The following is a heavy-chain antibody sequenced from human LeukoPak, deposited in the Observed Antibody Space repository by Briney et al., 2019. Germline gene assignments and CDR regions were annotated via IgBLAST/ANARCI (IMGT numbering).Heavy chain of an antibody. Sequence: GXSLRISCKGSGSTFSSYWIGGVRQMPGKGLEWMGIIYPGDSDTRYSPSLQGQVTISVDTSIGTAYLQWSSLKASDTAIYYCARQNDFRLDYWGQGTLVTVSS. J-gene: IGHJ4*02. CDR2: IYPGDSDT. D-gene: IGHD3-3*01. CDR3: ARQNDFRLDY. CDR1: GSTFSSYW. V-gene: IGHV5-51*01.